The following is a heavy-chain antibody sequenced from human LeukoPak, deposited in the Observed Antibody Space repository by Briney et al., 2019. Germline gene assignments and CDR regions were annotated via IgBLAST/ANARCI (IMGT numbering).Heavy chain of an antibody. V-gene: IGHV4-39*01. CDR2: IYYSGST. D-gene: IGHD2-2*01. CDR1: GGSISSGGYY. J-gene: IGHJ5*02. Sequence: PSETLSLTCTVSGGSISSGGYYWSWIRQPPGKGLEWTGSIYYSGSTYYNPSLKSRVTISVDTSKNQFSLKLSSVTAADTAVYYCARHKGRNALNWFDPWGQGTLVTVSS. CDR3: ARHKGRNALNWFDP.